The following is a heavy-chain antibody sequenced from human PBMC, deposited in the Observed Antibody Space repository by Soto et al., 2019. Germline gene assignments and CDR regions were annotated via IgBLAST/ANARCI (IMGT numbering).Heavy chain of an antibody. D-gene: IGHD1-7*01. Sequence: GGSLRLSCVASGYNFGSYAVMWFRQAPEKGLEWISTIGGGGIGSYYADSVKGRFTISRDNSKNTLYLQMNSLRAEDTGVYYCAKDPRLELRGVDSWGQGTQVTVSS. CDR1: GYNFGSYA. CDR3: AKDPRLELRGVDS. CDR2: IGGGGIGS. J-gene: IGHJ4*02. V-gene: IGHV3-23*01.